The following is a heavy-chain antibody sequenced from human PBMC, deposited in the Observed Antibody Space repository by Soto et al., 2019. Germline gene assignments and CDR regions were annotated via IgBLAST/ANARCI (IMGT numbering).Heavy chain of an antibody. D-gene: IGHD3-16*01. J-gene: IGHJ4*02. CDR3: AKDRGGRGNEIDH. V-gene: IGHV3-23*01. CDR1: GFTFSNSA. Sequence: EVQLLEYGGGLVQPGGSLSLSCTASGFTFSNSAMSWVRQAPGKGLEWVSSIDASGNRIYQGDVAKGRFTISRDNSKNTLFLRMNRLSVDDTATYYCAKDRGGRGNEIDHWGQGTLITVSS. CDR2: IDASGNRI.